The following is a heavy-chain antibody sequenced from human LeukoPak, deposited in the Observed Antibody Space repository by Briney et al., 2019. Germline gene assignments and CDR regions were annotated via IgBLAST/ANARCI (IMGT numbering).Heavy chain of an antibody. CDR1: RFTFSSYT. J-gene: IGHJ6*04. V-gene: IGHV3-21*01. CDR2: ITRSGTFI. D-gene: IGHD3-10*02. Sequence: GGSLTLSCAASRFTFSSYTMNWVRQAPGKGLEWVSSITRSGTFIYYADSVKGRFTISRDNAKNSLYLQMNSLRAEDTAVYYCAELGITMIGGVWGKGTTVTISS. CDR3: AELGITMIGGV.